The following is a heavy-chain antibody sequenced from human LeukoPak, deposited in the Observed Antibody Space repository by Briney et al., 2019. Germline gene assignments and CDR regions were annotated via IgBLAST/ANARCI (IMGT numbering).Heavy chain of an antibody. J-gene: IGHJ4*02. D-gene: IGHD1-1*01. V-gene: IGHV4-59*01. CDR2: IYYSGST. Sequence: SETLSLTCTVSGGSISSYYWSWFRQPPRKGLEGIGYIYYSGSTNYNPSLTSRVTISVDTSKHQFPLKLSSVTAADTAVYYCARVKGLEPTIYFNYWGQGTLVTVSS. CDR1: GGSISSYY. CDR3: ARVKGLEPTIYFNY.